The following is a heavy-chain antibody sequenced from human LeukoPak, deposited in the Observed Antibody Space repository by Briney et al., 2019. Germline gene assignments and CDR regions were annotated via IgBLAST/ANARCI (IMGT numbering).Heavy chain of an antibody. CDR2: ISYDGSNK. V-gene: IGHV3-30*18. J-gene: IGHJ6*04. Sequence: GGSLRLSCAASGFTFSSYGMHWVRQAPGKGLEWVAVISYDGSNKYYADSVKGRSTISRDNSKNTPHLQMNSLRAEDTAVYYCAKDRVYCSSTSCYDGSYYYYYGMDVWGKGTTVTVSS. D-gene: IGHD2-2*01. CDR3: AKDRVYCSSTSCYDGSYYYYYGMDV. CDR1: GFTFSSYG.